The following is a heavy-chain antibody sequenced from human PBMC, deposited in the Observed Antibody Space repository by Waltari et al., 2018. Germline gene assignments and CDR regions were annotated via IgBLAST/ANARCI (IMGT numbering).Heavy chain of an antibody. CDR2: AVPSLGKT. J-gene: IGHJ5*02. V-gene: IGHV1-69*08. D-gene: IGHD3-22*01. CDR1: GGRFNYYI. CDR3: VRDEGQSEVFDT. Sequence: QVQLVQSGAEMKKPGSSVRISCTGSGGRFNYYILSWVRQAPGQGLEWRGRAVPSLGKTKSSPKFQGRLTMTADKSTPTGYMELARLTAEDTAIYYCVRDEGQSEVFDTWGQGTLVTVSS.